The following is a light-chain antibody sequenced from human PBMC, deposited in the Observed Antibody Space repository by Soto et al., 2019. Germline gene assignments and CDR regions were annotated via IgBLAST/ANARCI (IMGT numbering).Light chain of an antibody. CDR1: QSVGTN. CDR3: QQYKNRPPIT. CDR2: GTS. J-gene: IGKJ4*01. Sequence: EIVMTQSPATLSVSPGARATLSCRASQSVGTNLAWFQQKPGQAPRLLIYGTSTRATGIPARFSGSGCGTEFSLTTSRLQSEDFVVYYCQQYKNRPPITFGGGTKVDI. V-gene: IGKV3-15*01.